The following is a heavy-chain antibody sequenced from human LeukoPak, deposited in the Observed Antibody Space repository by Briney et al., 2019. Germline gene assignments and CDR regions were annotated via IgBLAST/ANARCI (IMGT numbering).Heavy chain of an antibody. J-gene: IGHJ4*02. CDR3: AKDIDDIVVVPAAEFVY. CDR1: GFTFSSYG. CDR2: IRYDGSNK. Sequence: GGSLRLSCAASGFTFSSYGMHWVRQAPGKGLEWVAFIRYDGSNKYYADSVKGRFTISSDNSKNTLYLQMNSLRAEDTAVYYCAKDIDDIVVVPAAEFVYWGQGTLVTVSS. V-gene: IGHV3-30*02. D-gene: IGHD2-2*01.